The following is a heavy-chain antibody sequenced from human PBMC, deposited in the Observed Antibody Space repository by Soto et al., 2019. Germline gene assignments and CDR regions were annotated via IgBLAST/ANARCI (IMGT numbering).Heavy chain of an antibody. CDR1: GFTFSSYW. D-gene: IGHD3-10*01. CDR2: IKQEGSEK. V-gene: IGHV3-7*01. CDR3: ARAQAMITMVRGLTDYYYYWMDV. Sequence: GGSLRLSCAASGFTFSSYWMSWVRPAPGKGLEWVAIIKQEGSEKYRVASVKTRFTISRDNAKNSLYLQKNSLRAEDTAVYYCARAQAMITMVRGLTDYYYYWMDVWGQGTTVTVSS. J-gene: IGHJ6*02.